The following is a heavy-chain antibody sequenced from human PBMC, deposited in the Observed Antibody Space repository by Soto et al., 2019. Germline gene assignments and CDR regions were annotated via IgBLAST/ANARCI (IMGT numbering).Heavy chain of an antibody. D-gene: IGHD6-13*01. CDR3: ARDGGAAAGIYYGMDV. Sequence: GGSLRLSCAASGFTFSSYSMNWVRQAPGKGLEWVSSISSSSSYIYYADSVKGRFTISRDNAKNSLYLQMNSLRAEDTAVYYCARDGGAAAGIYYGMDVWGQGTTVTVSS. CDR1: GFTFSSYS. V-gene: IGHV3-21*01. J-gene: IGHJ6*02. CDR2: ISSSSSYI.